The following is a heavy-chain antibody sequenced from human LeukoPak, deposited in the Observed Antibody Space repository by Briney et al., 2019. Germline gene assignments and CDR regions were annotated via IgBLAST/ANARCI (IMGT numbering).Heavy chain of an antibody. J-gene: IGHJ4*02. CDR3: TRDWRNGGYDL. Sequence: GGSLRLSCAASGFTLSSYWMHWVRQAPGKGLVWVSRIRGDGSSITYADSVKGRFTISRGNAKNTLYLQMNSLRAEDMAVYYCTRDWRNGGYDLWGQGTLVTVSS. V-gene: IGHV3-74*01. D-gene: IGHD5-12*01. CDR1: GFTLSSYW. CDR2: IRGDGSSI.